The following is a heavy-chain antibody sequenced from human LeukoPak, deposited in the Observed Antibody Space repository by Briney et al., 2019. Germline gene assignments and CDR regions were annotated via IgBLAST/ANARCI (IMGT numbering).Heavy chain of an antibody. D-gene: IGHD3-10*01. CDR2: ISAYNDNT. CDR1: GYTFTSYD. V-gene: IGHV1-18*01. J-gene: IGHJ6*03. CDR3: AMAYYRDYYYYYMDV. Sequence: GASVKVSCKASGYTFTSYDIGWVRQAPGQGLEWMGWISAYNDNTNYAQKLQGRVTMTTDTSTSTAYMELRSLRSDDTAVYYCAMAYYRDYYYYYMDVWGKGTTVTISS.